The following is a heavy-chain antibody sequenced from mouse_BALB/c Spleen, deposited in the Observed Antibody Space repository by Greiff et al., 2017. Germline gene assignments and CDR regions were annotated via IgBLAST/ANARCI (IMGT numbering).Heavy chain of an antibody. J-gene: IGHJ3*01. V-gene: IGHV14-4*02. Sequence: VQLQQSGAELVRSGASVKLSCTASGFNIKDYYMHWVKQRPEQGLEWIGWIDPENGDTEYAPKFQGKATMTADTSSNTAYLQLSSLTSEDTAVYYCNAEELRQFAYWGQGTLVTVSA. CDR3: NAEELRQFAY. CDR1: GFNIKDYY. CDR2: IDPENGDT. D-gene: IGHD1-2*01.